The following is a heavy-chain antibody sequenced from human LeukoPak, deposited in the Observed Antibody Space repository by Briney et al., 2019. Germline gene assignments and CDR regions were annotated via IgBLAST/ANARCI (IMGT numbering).Heavy chain of an antibody. D-gene: IGHD5-18*01. Sequence: GASVNVSCKASGYTFPSYVISWLRQAPGQGLEWMGWISAYNGNTNYAQKLQGRVTMPTDTSTSTAYMELRSLRSDDKAVYYCARGLTGYSYGYFDYRGQGTLVTVSS. CDR2: ISAYNGNT. CDR3: ARGLTGYSYGYFDY. J-gene: IGHJ4*02. CDR1: GYTFPSYV. V-gene: IGHV1-18*01.